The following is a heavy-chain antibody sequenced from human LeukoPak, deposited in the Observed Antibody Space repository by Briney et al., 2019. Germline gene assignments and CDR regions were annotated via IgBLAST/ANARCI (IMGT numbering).Heavy chain of an antibody. Sequence: PGGSLRLSCAASGFTFSSYSMNWVRQAPGKGLEWVSSISSSSSYIYYADSVKGRFTISRDNAKSSLYLQMNSLRAEDTAVYYCARVGDGYNMGDWFDPWGQGTLVTVSS. D-gene: IGHD5-24*01. CDR1: GFTFSSYS. J-gene: IGHJ5*02. CDR3: ARVGDGYNMGDWFDP. V-gene: IGHV3-21*01. CDR2: ISSSSSYI.